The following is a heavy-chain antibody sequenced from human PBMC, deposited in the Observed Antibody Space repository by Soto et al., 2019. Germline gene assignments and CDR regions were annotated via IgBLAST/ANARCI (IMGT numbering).Heavy chain of an antibody. CDR2: IKSKIHGGTT. V-gene: IGHV3-15*07. Sequence: GGSLRLSCAASAVTFSDAWMNWVRQTPGKGLEWVGRIKSKIHGGTTDFAAPVKGRFTISRDDSKNTVFLQMNSLRLEDTALYWCTTGRGQYFDYWGQETLVNVSS. J-gene: IGHJ4*02. CDR3: TTGRGQYFDY. CDR1: AVTFSDAW.